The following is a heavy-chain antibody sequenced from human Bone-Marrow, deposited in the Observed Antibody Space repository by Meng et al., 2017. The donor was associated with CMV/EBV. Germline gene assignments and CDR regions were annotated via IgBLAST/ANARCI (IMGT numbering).Heavy chain of an antibody. CDR3: AGDSSKVFWPNYYYYGMDV. CDR1: GFTFSSYS. J-gene: IGHJ6*02. V-gene: IGHV3-48*04. CDR2: ISSSSSTI. D-gene: IGHD3-9*01. Sequence: GESLKISCAASGFTFSSYSMNWVRQAPGKGLEWVSYISSSSSTIYYADSVKGRFNISRDNAKNSLYLQMDYLRAEDTAVYYCAGDSSKVFWPNYYYYGMDVWGQGTTVTVSS.